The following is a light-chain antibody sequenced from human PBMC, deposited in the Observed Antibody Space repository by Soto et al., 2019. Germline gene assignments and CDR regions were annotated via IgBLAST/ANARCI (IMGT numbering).Light chain of an antibody. CDR1: KLGDKY. V-gene: IGLV3-1*01. CDR2: QDS. CDR3: QAWDSSIVV. J-gene: IGLJ2*01. Sequence: SYELTQPPSVSVSPGQTASITCSGDKLGDKYACWYQQKPSQSPVLVIYQDSKRPSGIPERFSGSNSGNTATLTISGTQAMDEADYYCQAWDSSIVVFGGGTKVTVL.